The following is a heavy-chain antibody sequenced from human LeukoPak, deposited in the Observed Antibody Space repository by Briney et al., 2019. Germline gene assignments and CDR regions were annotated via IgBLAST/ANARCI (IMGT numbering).Heavy chain of an antibody. CDR2: PYYRSNWYN. CDR3: ARDWEQPNYYFGMDV. CDR1: GDSVSSKSAV. J-gene: IGHJ6*02. V-gene: IGHV6-1*01. Sequence: SQTLSLTCAISGDSVSSKSAVWNWTRQSPSGGLEWLGRPYYRSNWYNDYAESVKSRITVTADTSKNHFSLHLSSVTPEDTAVYYCARDWEQPNYYFGMDVWGQGTTVTVSS. D-gene: IGHD1/OR15-1a*01.